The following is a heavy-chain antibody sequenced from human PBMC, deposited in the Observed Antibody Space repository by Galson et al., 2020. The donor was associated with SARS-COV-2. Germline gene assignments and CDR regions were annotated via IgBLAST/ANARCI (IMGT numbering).Heavy chain of an antibody. V-gene: IGHV5-10-1*01. J-gene: IGHJ4*02. Sequence: GEYLKTSCQGSGYRLTSYWIRWVRQMPGPGLEWMGRIDPSDSYTNYSPSFQGHVTISADKSISTAYLQWGSLKASDTAMYYWARTPPGYFDYWGQGTLVTVSS. CDR2: IDPSDSYT. CDR3: ARTPPGYFDY. CDR1: GYRLTSYW.